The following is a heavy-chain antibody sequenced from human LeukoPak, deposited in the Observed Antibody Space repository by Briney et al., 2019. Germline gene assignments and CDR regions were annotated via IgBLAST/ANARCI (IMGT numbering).Heavy chain of an antibody. D-gene: IGHD2-21*02. V-gene: IGHV3-23*01. CDR3: AKGRTVVTMIDP. CDR1: GFTFSSYA. J-gene: IGHJ5*02. CDR2: STGSGGTT. Sequence: GGSLRLSCAASGFTFSSYAMTWVRQAPGKGLEWVSASTGSGGTTYYADTVMGRFTISRDNSKNTLYLQMNSLRAEDTAVYYCAKGRTVVTMIDPWGQGTLVTVSS.